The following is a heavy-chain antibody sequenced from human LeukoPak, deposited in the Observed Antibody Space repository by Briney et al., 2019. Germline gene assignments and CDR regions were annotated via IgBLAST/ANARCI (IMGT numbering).Heavy chain of an antibody. CDR3: STARFCSSTSCLSPLAT. J-gene: IGHJ5*02. Sequence: GGSLRLSCAASGFTFSSYNMNWVRQAPGKGLEWVSSISSSSSYIYYADSLKGRFTISRDNSKNSLYLQINSLRAEDTAVYYCSTARFCSSTSCLSPLATWGQGTLVTVSS. V-gene: IGHV3-21*01. CDR2: ISSSSSYI. D-gene: IGHD2-2*01. CDR1: GFTFSSYN.